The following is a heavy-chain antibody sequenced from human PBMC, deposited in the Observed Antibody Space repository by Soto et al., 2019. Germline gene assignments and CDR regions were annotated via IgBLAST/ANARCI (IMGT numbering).Heavy chain of an antibody. V-gene: IGHV3-33*01. CDR2: VWYDGTTK. Sequence: QVQLVESGGGVVQPGTSLRLSCAASGSTFSNYGMHWVRQAPGKGLEWVAVVWYDGTTKFYPDSVKGRFTISRDNSNNTLYLQMNSLIVDDTAVYYCATVDNYYGSVFWGQGTLVTVSS. D-gene: IGHD3-10*01. CDR1: GSTFSNYG. CDR3: ATVDNYYGSVF. J-gene: IGHJ4*02.